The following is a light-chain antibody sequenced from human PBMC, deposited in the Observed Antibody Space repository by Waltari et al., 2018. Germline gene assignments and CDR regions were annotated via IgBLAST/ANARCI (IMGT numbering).Light chain of an antibody. CDR2: HAS. J-gene: IGKJ2*01. CDR1: QTMSTY. V-gene: IGKV1-39*01. CDR3: QQSYKAPYA. Sequence: DIQMTQSPSSLSASVGDRVTITCRASQTMSTYVNWYQHKPGKPPNLLIYHASTLQTGVPSRFSGSGSGTDFTLTISSLQAEDVATYYCQQSYKAPYAFGQGTKLEI.